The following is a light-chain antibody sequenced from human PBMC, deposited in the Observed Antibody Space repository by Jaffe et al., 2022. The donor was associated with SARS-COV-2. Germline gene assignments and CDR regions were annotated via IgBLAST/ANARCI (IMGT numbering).Light chain of an antibody. CDR1: QSIDNY. CDR3: QHRGT. J-gene: IGKJ2*01. V-gene: IGKV1-39*01. Sequence: DIQMTQSPSSLSASVGDRVTITCRASQSIDNYFNWYQQKPGKAPKLLIYATSTLESGVPSRFTGSGSGTDFTLTISSLQPEDFASYYCQHRGTFGQGTKLEIK. CDR2: ATS.